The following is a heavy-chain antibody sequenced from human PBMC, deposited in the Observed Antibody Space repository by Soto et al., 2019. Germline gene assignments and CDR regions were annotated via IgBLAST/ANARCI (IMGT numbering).Heavy chain of an antibody. Sequence: QITLKESGPPLVRPTQTLTLTCTVSGFSLDTWGVGVGWIRQSPGKAPEWLALIYWDDDKRYSPSLKNRLTPTKDTSKNQVVLTLTTMDPVDTVTYYCARALGSWGSYYFDHWGQGTLVTVSS. CDR2: IYWDDDK. V-gene: IGHV2-5*02. D-gene: IGHD3-16*01. J-gene: IGHJ4*02. CDR1: GFSLDTWGVG. CDR3: ARALGSWGSYYFDH.